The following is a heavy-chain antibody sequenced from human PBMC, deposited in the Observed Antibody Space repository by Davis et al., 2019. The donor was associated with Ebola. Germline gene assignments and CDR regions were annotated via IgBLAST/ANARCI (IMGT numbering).Heavy chain of an antibody. Sequence: MPSETLSLTCAVSGGSISSSNWWSWVRQPPGKGLEWIGEIYHSGSTNYNPSLKSRVTISVDKSKNQFSLKLSSVTAADTAVYYCVKDDVTAGRFNYWGQGSLVTVSS. CDR3: VKDDVTAGRFNY. D-gene: IGHD1-20*01. CDR1: GGSISSSNW. V-gene: IGHV4-4*02. J-gene: IGHJ4*02. CDR2: IYHSGST.